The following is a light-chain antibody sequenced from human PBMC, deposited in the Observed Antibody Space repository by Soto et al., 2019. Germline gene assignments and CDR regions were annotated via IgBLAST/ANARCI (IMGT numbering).Light chain of an antibody. CDR1: SSDIGGYDY. Sequence: QSVLTQPASVSGSPGQSITISCTGTSSDIGGYDYVSWYQQHPGKAPKLMIYGVSNRPSGVSNRFSGSESGSTASLTISGLLAEDEADYYCSSYTSSSTLDYVFGTGTKVTVL. CDR3: SSYTSSSTLDYV. J-gene: IGLJ1*01. V-gene: IGLV2-14*01. CDR2: GVS.